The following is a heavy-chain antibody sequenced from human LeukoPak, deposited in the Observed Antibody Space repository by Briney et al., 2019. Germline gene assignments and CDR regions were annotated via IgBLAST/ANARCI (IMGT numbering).Heavy chain of an antibody. CDR2: ISSSSSYI. J-gene: IGHJ4*02. CDR1: GFTFSSYS. Sequence: GGSLRLSCAASGFTFSSYSMNWVRQAPGKGLEWVSSISSSSSYIYYADSVKGRFTISRDNAKNSLYLQMNSLRAEDTAVYYCARDFGYCSSTSCYRPYYFGYWGQGTLVTVSS. D-gene: IGHD2-2*01. V-gene: IGHV3-21*01. CDR3: ARDFGYCSSTSCYRPYYFGY.